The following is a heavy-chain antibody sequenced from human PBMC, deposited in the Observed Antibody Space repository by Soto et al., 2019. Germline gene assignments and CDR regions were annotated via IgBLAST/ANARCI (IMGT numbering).Heavy chain of an antibody. CDR1: GYTFINHG. CDR2: ISGYNGYT. CDR3: ATDHVVRGVILPDYYGMDV. Sequence: ASVKVSCKASGYTFINHGLSWVRQAPGQGLEWMGWISGYNGYTKFAQKFQGRVTMTEDTSTDTAYMELSSLRSEDTAVYYCATDHVVRGVILPDYYGMDVWGQGTTVTVSS. D-gene: IGHD3-10*01. J-gene: IGHJ6*02. V-gene: IGHV1-18*01.